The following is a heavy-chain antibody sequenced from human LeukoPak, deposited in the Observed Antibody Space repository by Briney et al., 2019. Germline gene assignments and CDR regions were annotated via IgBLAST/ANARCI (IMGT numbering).Heavy chain of an antibody. CDR3: ASIRGDIVVVPAARMDV. V-gene: IGHV4-34*01. J-gene: IGHJ6*04. CDR2: INHSGST. CDR1: GGSFSGYY. Sequence: SETLSLTCAVYGGSFSGYYWSWIRQPPGKGLEWIGEINHSGSTNYNPSLKCRVTISVDTSKNQFSLKLSSVTAADTAVYYCASIRGDIVVVPAARMDVWGKGTTVTVSS. D-gene: IGHD2-2*01.